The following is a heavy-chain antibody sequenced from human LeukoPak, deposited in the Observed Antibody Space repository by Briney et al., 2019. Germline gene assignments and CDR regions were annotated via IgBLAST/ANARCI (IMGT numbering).Heavy chain of an antibody. Sequence: NASETLSLTCTVSGGSISSYYWSWIRQPPGKGLEWIGYIYYSGSTNYNPSLKSRVTTSVDTSKNQFSLKLSSVTAADTAVYYCARPRIAAAPHDAFDIWGQGTMVTVSS. D-gene: IGHD6-13*01. V-gene: IGHV4-59*08. J-gene: IGHJ3*02. CDR1: GGSISSYY. CDR3: ARPRIAAAPHDAFDI. CDR2: IYYSGST.